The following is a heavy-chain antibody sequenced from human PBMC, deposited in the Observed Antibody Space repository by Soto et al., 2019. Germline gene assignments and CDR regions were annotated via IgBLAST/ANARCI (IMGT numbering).Heavy chain of an antibody. V-gene: IGHV5-10-1*01. J-gene: IGHJ3*02. CDR3: ARPPRGGYSPNGI. D-gene: IGHD3-22*01. CDR1: GYSFTSYW. CDR2: IDPSDAYT. Sequence: PGESLKISCKGSGYSFTSYWISWVRQMPGKGLEWMGRIDPSDAYTNYSPSFQGHVTISADKSISTAYLQWSSLKASDTAMYYCARPPRGGYSPNGIWGQGTMVTVSS.